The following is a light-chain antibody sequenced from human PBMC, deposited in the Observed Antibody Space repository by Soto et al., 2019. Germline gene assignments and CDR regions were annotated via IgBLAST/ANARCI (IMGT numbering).Light chain of an antibody. J-gene: IGKJ2*01. CDR3: QQYNNWPQT. CDR2: GAS. V-gene: IGKV3-15*01. Sequence: EIVMTQSPVTLSVSPGERATLSCRASQSVSSKLAWYQQKPGQAPRLLIYGASTRATGIPARFSGSGSGTEFTLSISSLQSEEFAVYYCQQYNNWPQTFGQGTKVEIK. CDR1: QSVSSK.